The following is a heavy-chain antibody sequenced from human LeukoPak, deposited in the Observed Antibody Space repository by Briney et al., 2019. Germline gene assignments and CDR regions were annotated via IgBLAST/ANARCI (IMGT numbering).Heavy chain of an antibody. Sequence: SQTLSLTCAISGDSVSSNSAAWNWIRQSPSRGLEWLGRTYYRSKWYNDYAVSVKSRITINPDTSKNQFSLQLNSVTPEDTAAYYCAREFELLWFGELLNWFDPWGQGTLVTVSS. CDR3: AREFELLWFGELLNWFDP. J-gene: IGHJ5*02. D-gene: IGHD3-10*01. V-gene: IGHV6-1*01. CDR2: TYYRSKWYN. CDR1: GDSVSSNSAA.